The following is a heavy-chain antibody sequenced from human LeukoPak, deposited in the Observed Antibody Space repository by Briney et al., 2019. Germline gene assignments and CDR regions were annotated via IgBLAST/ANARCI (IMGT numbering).Heavy chain of an antibody. J-gene: IGHJ4*02. CDR3: ARKSRDIYDYVWGSYPRPFDY. D-gene: IGHD3-16*02. Sequence: SETPSLTCAVYGGSFSGYYWSWIRQPPGKGLEWIGEINHSGSTNYNPSLKSRVTISVDTSKNQFSLKLSSVTAADTAVYYCARKSRDIYDYVWGSYPRPFDYWGQGTLVTVSS. CDR1: GGSFSGYY. CDR2: INHSGST. V-gene: IGHV4-34*01.